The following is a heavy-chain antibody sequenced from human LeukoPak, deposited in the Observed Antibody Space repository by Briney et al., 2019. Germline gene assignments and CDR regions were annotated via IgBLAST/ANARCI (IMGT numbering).Heavy chain of an antibody. CDR1: GFSLSTSGVC. CDR3: ARIWLTRSYYFDY. V-gene: IGHV2-70*11. D-gene: IGHD5-12*01. J-gene: IGHJ4*02. CDR2: IDWDDDK. Sequence: ESGPTLVNPTQTLTLTCTFSGFSLSTSGVCVSWIRQPPGKALEWLARIDWDDDKYYSTSLKTRLTISKDTSKNQVVLTVTNMDPVDTATYYCARIWLTRSYYFDYWGQGTLVTVSS.